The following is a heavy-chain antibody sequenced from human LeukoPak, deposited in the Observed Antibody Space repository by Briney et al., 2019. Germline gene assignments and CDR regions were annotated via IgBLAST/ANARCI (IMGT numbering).Heavy chain of an antibody. V-gene: IGHV4-59*08. Sequence: SETLSLTCTVSGDSISSYYWTWIRQPPGKGLEWIGYISYSGSTYYNPSLKSRVTISVDTSKNQFSLKLSSVTAADTAVYYCARLEAYWGQGTLVTVSS. D-gene: IGHD3-3*01. CDR2: ISYSGST. CDR1: GDSISSYY. CDR3: ARLEAY. J-gene: IGHJ4*02.